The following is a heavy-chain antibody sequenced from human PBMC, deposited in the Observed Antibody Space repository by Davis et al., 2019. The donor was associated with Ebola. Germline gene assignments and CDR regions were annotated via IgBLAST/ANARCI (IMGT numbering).Heavy chain of an antibody. D-gene: IGHD5-12*01. CDR3: ARGQIGYSGRFRFDS. CDR2: ITPNSGYT. J-gene: IGHJ4*02. V-gene: IGHV1-8*02. CDR1: GYSFTDYY. Sequence: AASVKVSCKASGYSFTDYYVNWVRQAPGQGLEWMGWITPNSGYTASAQKFQGRVTMTRNTSINTAYMELSGLTSEDTALYFCARGQIGYSGRFRFDSWGQGTLVTVSS.